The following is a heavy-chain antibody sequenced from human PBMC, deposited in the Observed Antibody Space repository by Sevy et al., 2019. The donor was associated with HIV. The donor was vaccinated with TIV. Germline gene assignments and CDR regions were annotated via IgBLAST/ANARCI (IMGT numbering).Heavy chain of an antibody. CDR1: GFTFSDYY. J-gene: IGHJ6*02. CDR2: ISSSGSTI. Sequence: GGSLRLSCAASGFTFSDYYMSWIRQAPGKGLEWVSYISSSGSTIYYADSVKGRFTISRDNAKDSLYLQMNSLRAEDTAVYYWAGVRWGVRITIFGVVLNGMDVWGQGTTVTVSS. V-gene: IGHV3-11*01. CDR3: AGVRWGVRITIFGVVLNGMDV. D-gene: IGHD3-3*01.